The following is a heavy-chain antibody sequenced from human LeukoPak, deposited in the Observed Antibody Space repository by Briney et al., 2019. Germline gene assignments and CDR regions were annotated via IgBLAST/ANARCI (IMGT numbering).Heavy chain of an antibody. CDR3: ARDGRYASSWYRYFDL. CDR2: LYSGGST. J-gene: IGHJ2*01. CDR1: GLTVSSNY. D-gene: IGHD6-13*01. V-gene: IGHV3-66*02. Sequence: GGSLRLSCAASGLTVSSNYMSWVRQAPGKGLEWVSVLYSGGSTYYADSVKGRLTISSDKSKNTLYRQMNSLGPEDTAVYYCARDGRYASSWYRYFDLWGRGTLVSVSS.